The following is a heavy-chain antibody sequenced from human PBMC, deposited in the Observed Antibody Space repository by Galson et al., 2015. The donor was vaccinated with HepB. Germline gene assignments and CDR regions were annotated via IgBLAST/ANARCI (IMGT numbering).Heavy chain of an antibody. Sequence: SLRLSCAASGFTFSSYWMHWVRQAPGKVLVWVSRINSDGSSTSYADSVKGRFTISRDNAKNTLYLQMNSLRAEDTAVYYCARGGYYVWGSYVYWGQGTLVTVSS. CDR2: INSDGSST. J-gene: IGHJ4*02. CDR3: ARGGYYVWGSYVY. V-gene: IGHV3-74*01. CDR1: GFTFSSYW. D-gene: IGHD3-16*01.